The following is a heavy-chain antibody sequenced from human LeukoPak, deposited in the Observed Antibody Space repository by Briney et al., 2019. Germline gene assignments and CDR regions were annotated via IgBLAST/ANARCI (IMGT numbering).Heavy chain of an antibody. J-gene: IGHJ4*02. CDR2: IKPDGSDK. CDR1: GFTFSSYG. Sequence: PGGSLRLSCAASGFTFSSYGMHWVRQAAGKGLEWVANIKPDGSDKYYVDSVKGRFTISRDNAKNSLYLEMDTLRAEDTAVYYCVGDPGDYWGQGTLVTVSS. V-gene: IGHV3-7*01. CDR3: VGDPGDY.